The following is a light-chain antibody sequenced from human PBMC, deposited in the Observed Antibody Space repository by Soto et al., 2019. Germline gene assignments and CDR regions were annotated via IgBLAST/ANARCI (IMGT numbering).Light chain of an antibody. CDR3: HQSKTFPLT. CDR2: DVS. CDR1: QGISSA. J-gene: IGKJ5*01. V-gene: IGKV1-13*02. Sequence: AIQLTQSPSSLSASVGDRVTITCRASQGISSAFAWYQQRPGKVPKLLIYDVSSLQSGVPPRFSGSGSGTVFTLSISRLQHEGFATYYCHQSKTFPLTFGQGTRLEVK.